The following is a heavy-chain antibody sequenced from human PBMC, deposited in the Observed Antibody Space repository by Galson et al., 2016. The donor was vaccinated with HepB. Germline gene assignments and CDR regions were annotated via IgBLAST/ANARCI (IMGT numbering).Heavy chain of an antibody. D-gene: IGHD7-27*01. V-gene: IGHV3-30*03. CDR3: ARDYSYSSNWPGY. Sequence: SLRLSCAASGFTFTTHGMHWVRQAPGKGLEWVAVISYDGSNNYYADSVKGRFTISRDTSRVYLQMSSLTPADTGLYYCARDYSYSSNWPGYWGQGTLVIVSS. J-gene: IGHJ4*02. CDR2: ISYDGSNN. CDR1: GFTFTTHG.